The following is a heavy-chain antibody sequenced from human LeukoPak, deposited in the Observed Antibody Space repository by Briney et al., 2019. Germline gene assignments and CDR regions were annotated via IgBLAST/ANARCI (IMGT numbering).Heavy chain of an antibody. CDR2: INAGNGNT. Sequence: ASVKVSCKASGYTFTSYAMHWVRQAPGQRLEWMGWINAGNGNTKYSQEFQGRVTITRDTSASTAYMELSSLRSEDMAVYYCARDVGYCSGGSCYSDAFDIWGQGTMVTVSS. CDR1: GYTFTSYA. V-gene: IGHV1-3*03. J-gene: IGHJ3*02. CDR3: ARDVGYCSGGSCYSDAFDI. D-gene: IGHD2-15*01.